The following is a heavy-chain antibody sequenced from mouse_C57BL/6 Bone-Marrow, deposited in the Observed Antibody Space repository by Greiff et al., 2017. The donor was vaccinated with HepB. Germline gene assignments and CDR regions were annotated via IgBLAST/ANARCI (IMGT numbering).Heavy chain of an antibody. CDR3: ARPFYGNNYARDY. V-gene: IGHV1-81*01. J-gene: IGHJ4*01. Sequence: QVQLQQSGAELARPGASVKLSCKASGYTFTSYGISWVKQRTGQGLEWIGEIYPRSGNTYYNEKFKGKATLTADKSSSTAYMELHSLTSEDSAVYVCARPFYGNNYARDYWGQGTSVTVSS. CDR1: GYTFTSYG. CDR2: IYPRSGNT. D-gene: IGHD2-1*01.